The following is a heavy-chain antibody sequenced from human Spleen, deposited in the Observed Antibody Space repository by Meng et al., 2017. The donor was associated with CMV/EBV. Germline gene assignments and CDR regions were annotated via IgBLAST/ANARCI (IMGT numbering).Heavy chain of an antibody. J-gene: IGHJ3*02. Sequence: SETLSLTCTVSGGSISSGDYYWSWIRQSPGKGLEWIGYIYYSGSTYYNPSLKSRVTISVDTSKNQFSLKLSSVTAADTAVYYCASLPYYYGSGSYLWDDAFDIWGQGTMVTVSS. V-gene: IGHV4-30-4*08. CDR1: GGSISSGDYY. D-gene: IGHD3-10*01. CDR2: IYYSGST. CDR3: ASLPYYYGSGSYLWDDAFDI.